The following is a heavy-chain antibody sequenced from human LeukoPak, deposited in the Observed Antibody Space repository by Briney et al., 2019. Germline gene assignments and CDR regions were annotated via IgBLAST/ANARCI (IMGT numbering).Heavy chain of an antibody. CDR1: GFAFNFFA. D-gene: IGHD6-19*01. V-gene: IGHV3-23*01. CDR2: INANAGST. Sequence: PGGSLKLSCAASGFAFNFFAMSWVRQVPGKGLEWISTINANAGSTHYADSVKGRFTISGDNSKNTLYRQLNSLRVEDTAVYYCAKPISGGLAVTAEWFDPWGQGTLGTVAS. CDR3: AKPISGGLAVTAEWFDP. J-gene: IGHJ5*02.